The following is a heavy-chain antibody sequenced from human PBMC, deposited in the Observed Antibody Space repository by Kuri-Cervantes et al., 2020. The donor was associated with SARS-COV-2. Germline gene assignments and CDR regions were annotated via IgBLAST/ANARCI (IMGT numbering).Heavy chain of an antibody. CDR2: ISAYNGNT. CDR1: GYTFTGYY. CDR3: ARDLGYNWNYDVDY. D-gene: IGHD1-7*01. Sequence: ASVKVSCKASGYTFTGYYMHWVRQAPGQGLEWMGWISAYNGNTNYAQKLQGRVTMTTDTSTSTAYMELRSLRAEDTAVYYCARDLGYNWNYDVDYWGQGTLVTFSS. J-gene: IGHJ4*02. V-gene: IGHV1-18*04.